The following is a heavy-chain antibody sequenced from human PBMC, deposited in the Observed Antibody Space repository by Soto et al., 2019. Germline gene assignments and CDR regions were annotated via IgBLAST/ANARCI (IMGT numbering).Heavy chain of an antibody. CDR2: IYYSGST. V-gene: IGHV4-59*01. D-gene: IGHD3-10*01. CDR3: ARDYYGSGGDWFDP. J-gene: IGHJ5*02. CDR1: GGSISSYY. Sequence: SETLSLTCTVSGGSISSYYWSWIRQPPGKGLEWIGYIYYSGSTNYNPSLKSRVTISVDTSKNQFSLKLSSVTAADTAVYYCARDYYGSGGDWFDPWGQGTLVTVSS.